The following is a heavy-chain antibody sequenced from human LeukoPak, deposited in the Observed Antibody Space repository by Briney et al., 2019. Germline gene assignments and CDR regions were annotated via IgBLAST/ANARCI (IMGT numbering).Heavy chain of an antibody. D-gene: IGHD3-10*01. V-gene: IGHV3-23*01. CDR1: GFTFSSFA. Sequence: GGSLRLSCAASGFTFSSFAMSWVRQAPDTGLEWVSAISGSGDSTYYADSVKGRFTISRDNSKNTLYLQMNSLRAEDTALYYCAKFGGASTLREFDYWGQGTLVTVSS. CDR2: ISGSGDST. J-gene: IGHJ4*02. CDR3: AKFGGASTLREFDY.